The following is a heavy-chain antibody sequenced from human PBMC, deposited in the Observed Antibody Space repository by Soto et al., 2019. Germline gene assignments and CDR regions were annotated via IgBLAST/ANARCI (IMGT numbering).Heavy chain of an antibody. CDR1: GFTFSSYS. D-gene: IGHD6-6*01. Sequence: PGGSLRLSCAASGFTFSSYSMKWVRQAPGKGLEWVSYISSSSSTIYYADSVKGRFTISRDNAKNSLYLQMNSLRAEDTAVYYCKANQYSSSSDVWGKGTTVTVSS. CDR3: KANQYSSSSDV. J-gene: IGHJ6*04. V-gene: IGHV3-48*01. CDR2: ISSSSSTI.